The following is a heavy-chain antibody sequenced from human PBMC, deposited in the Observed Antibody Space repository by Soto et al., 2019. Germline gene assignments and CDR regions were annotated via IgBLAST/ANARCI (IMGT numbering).Heavy chain of an antibody. D-gene: IGHD2-2*01. CDR2: MNPNSGNT. Sequence: SSVKVSCKASGYTFTSYDINWVRQATGQGLEWMGWMNPNSGNTGYAQKFQGRVTMTRNTSISTAYMELSSLRSEDTAVYYCARTECNSNSCYQYYYYGTDVWGQGTTVTVS. V-gene: IGHV1-8*01. CDR3: ARTECNSNSCYQYYYYGTDV. J-gene: IGHJ6*02. CDR1: GYTFTSYD.